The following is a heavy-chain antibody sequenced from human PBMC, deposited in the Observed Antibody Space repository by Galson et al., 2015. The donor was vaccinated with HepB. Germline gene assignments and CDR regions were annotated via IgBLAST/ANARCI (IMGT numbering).Heavy chain of an antibody. D-gene: IGHD3-10*01. Sequence: SLRLSCAASGFTFSGHGMHWVRQAPGKGLEWVAVISYDGSNEYYGDSVKGRFTISRDNSKNTLYLEMNSLRPEDTAVYYCSRGPVWFGDLLWGAFDMWGQGTMVTVSS. CDR3: SRGPVWFGDLLWGAFDM. V-gene: IGHV3-30*03. CDR2: ISYDGSNE. J-gene: IGHJ3*02. CDR1: GFTFSGHG.